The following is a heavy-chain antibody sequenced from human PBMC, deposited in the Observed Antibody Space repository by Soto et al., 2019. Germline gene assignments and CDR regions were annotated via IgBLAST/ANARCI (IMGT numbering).Heavy chain of an antibody. CDR1: GYTFTDFG. CDR3: ARDYDRRGEDWFDP. Sequence: QVHLVQSGGEMKKLGASVKVSCKASGYTFTDFGISWVRQAPGQGLEWMGWISGFDGDRNYAQKFQGRLTLTTDTSATTAYMELRSLTSDDAAIYYCARDYDRRGEDWFDPWGQGTRVTVSS. CDR2: ISGFDGDR. V-gene: IGHV1-18*01. J-gene: IGHJ5*02. D-gene: IGHD3-16*01.